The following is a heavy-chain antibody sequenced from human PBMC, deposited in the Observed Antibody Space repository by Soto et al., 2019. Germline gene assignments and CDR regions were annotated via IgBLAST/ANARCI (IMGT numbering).Heavy chain of an antibody. Sequence: SQTLSLTCAISGDSVSSNSAAWNWVRQSPSRGLEWLGRTYYRSKWYNDYAVSVKSRITINPDTSKNQFSLQLNSVTPEDTAVYYCARVSLYYDSSGPSKNWFDPWGQGTQVTVSS. CDR3: ARVSLYYDSSGPSKNWFDP. V-gene: IGHV6-1*01. CDR2: TYYRSKWYN. J-gene: IGHJ5*02. CDR1: GDSVSSNSAA. D-gene: IGHD3-22*01.